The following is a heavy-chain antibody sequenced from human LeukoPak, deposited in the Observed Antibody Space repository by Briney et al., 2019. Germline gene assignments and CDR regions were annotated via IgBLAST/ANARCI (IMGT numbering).Heavy chain of an antibody. CDR2: ISGSGDIT. CDR1: GFNFRSYA. D-gene: IGHD3-3*01. V-gene: IGHV3-23*01. CDR3: AKELRFLEWPQYNGWFDS. J-gene: IGHJ5*01. Sequence: GGSLRLSCAASGFNFRSYAMSGVRRAPGKGLEWVSGISGSGDITNYADSVRGRFAISRDNSKNTVFLQMNSLRADDTAIYYCAKELRFLEWPQYNGWFDSWGQGILVSVST.